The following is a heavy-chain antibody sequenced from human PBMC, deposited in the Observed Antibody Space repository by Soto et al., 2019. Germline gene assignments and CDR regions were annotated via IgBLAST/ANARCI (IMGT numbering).Heavy chain of an antibody. J-gene: IGHJ6*02. CDR1: GFTFSSYA. CDR3: ARDVRLVSRWGRGLDV. CDR2: ISYDGNDK. Sequence: QVQLVESGGGVVQPGRSLRLSCAASGFTFSSYAMNWVRQAPGKGLEWVAVISYDGNDKFYTDSVKGRFTISRDNSKNTLYLQMDSLRPEDTAVDYCARDVRLVSRWGRGLDVWGQGTTVTVSS. V-gene: IGHV3-30-3*01. D-gene: IGHD6-25*01.